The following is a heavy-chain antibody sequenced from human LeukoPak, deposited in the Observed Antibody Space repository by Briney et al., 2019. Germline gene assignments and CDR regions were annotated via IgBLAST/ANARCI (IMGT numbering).Heavy chain of an antibody. CDR2: IIPSFGTG. CDR3: ASRYCSGGSCFSRDYYYYYMDV. Sequence: SVKVSCKTSGGTFRNYGFTWVRQAPGQGLEWMGGIIPSFGTGKYAQKFQGRVTIIADEFTSTAYMELSSLRSEDTAVYYCASRYCSGGSCFSRDYYYYYMDVWGKGTTVTVSS. J-gene: IGHJ6*03. V-gene: IGHV1-69*13. CDR1: GGTFRNYG. D-gene: IGHD2-15*01.